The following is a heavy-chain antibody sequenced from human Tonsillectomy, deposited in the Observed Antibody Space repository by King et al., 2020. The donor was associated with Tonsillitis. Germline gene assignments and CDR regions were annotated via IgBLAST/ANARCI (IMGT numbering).Heavy chain of an antibody. D-gene: IGHD5-24*01. CDR1: GGSISSGTYY. CDR2: IYYSGNT. J-gene: IGHJ3*02. V-gene: IGHV4-39*01. CDR3: ARHADRDRRAFDI. Sequence: QLQESGPGLVKPSETLSLTCTVSGGSISSGTYYWGWIRQPPGKGLEWVGSIYYSGNTYYNPSLKSRVTISVDTSKNRFSLKLSSVTAADTAVYYCARHADRDRRAFDIWGQGTMVTVSS.